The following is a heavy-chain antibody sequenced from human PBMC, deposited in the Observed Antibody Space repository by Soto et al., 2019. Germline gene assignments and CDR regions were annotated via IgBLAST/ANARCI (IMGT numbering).Heavy chain of an antibody. CDR2: ISREGAYT. J-gene: IGHJ4*02. CDR1: AFIFRDYA. D-gene: IGHD3-9*01. V-gene: IGHV3-23*01. CDR3: AQDPSTGYGDH. Sequence: EVHLLGSGGDLVQPGGSLRLSCAASAFIFRDYAMSWVRQDPGKGLEWVSTISREGAYTHYSDSVEGRFTISRDNSKNTLYLQMTSLRGEDTALYYCAQDPSTGYGDHWGQGTMVTVSS.